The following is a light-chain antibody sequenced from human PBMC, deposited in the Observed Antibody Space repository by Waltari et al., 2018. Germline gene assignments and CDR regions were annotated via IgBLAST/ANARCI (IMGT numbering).Light chain of an antibody. J-gene: IGLJ2*01. CDR3: AAWDDSLSAVP. CDR1: NSNIGSNY. Sequence: QSVLTQPPSTSGTPGQRVTISCSGSNSNIGSNYVYWYQQAPGMAPKLLIYKNNQRPSGVPDRFSGSKSGTSASLAISALRSEDEADYYCAAWDDSLSAVPFGGGTKVTVL. V-gene: IGLV1-47*01. CDR2: KNN.